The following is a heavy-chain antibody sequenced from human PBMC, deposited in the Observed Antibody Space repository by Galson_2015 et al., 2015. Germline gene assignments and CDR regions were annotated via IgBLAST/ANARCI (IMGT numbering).Heavy chain of an antibody. V-gene: IGHV3-23*01. J-gene: IGHJ3*02. Sequence: SLRLSCAASGFTFNSYAMNWVRHAPGKGLEWVSGISSSGGGTYFADSVKGRFTISRDKSKNTLFLQMNSLRADDTAVYYCAKVKETTVTVTDAFDIWGQGTMVTVSS. CDR1: GFTFNSYA. CDR3: AKVKETTVTVTDAFDI. D-gene: IGHD4-17*01. CDR2: ISSSGGGT.